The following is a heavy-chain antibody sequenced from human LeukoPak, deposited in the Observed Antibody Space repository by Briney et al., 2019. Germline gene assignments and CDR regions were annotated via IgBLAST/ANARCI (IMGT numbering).Heavy chain of an antibody. Sequence: RASVKVSCKVSGYTLTELSMHWVRQAPGKGLEWMGGFDPEDDETIYAQKFQGRVTTTRDTSASTAHMELSSLRSEDTAIYYCARSSGYYYQYFDYWGQGSLVTVSS. CDR3: ARSSGYYYQYFDY. CDR1: GYTLTELS. D-gene: IGHD3-22*01. V-gene: IGHV1-24*01. J-gene: IGHJ4*02. CDR2: FDPEDDET.